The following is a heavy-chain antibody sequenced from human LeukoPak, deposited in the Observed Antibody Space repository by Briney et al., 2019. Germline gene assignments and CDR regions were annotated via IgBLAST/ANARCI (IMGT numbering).Heavy chain of an antibody. V-gene: IGHV3-48*02. CDR2: ITSSSSTI. J-gene: IGHJ4*02. CDR1: VFSFLTYS. D-gene: IGHD2-21*02. CDR3: AKGRSCGGDCYSDFFDY. Sequence: GGSLRLSCAASVFSFLTYSMNWVRQAPGRGLEWVSYITSSSSTIYYADSVKGRFTISRDNAKNSLYLQMNSLGDEDSAVYYCAKGRSCGGDCYSDFFDYWGQGTLVTVSS.